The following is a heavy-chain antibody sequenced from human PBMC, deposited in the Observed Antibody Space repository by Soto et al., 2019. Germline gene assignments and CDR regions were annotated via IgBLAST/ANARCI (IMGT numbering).Heavy chain of an antibody. CDR3: ARSTTYYYDSSGKQGAFDI. D-gene: IGHD3-22*01. CDR2: ISAYNGNT. V-gene: IGHV1-18*01. J-gene: IGHJ3*02. Sequence: ASVKVSCKASGYTFTSYVISWVRQAPGQGLEWMGWISAYNGNTNYAQKLQGRVTITTDTSTSTAYMELRSLRSDDTAVYYCARSTTYYYDSSGKQGAFDIWGQGTMVTVSS. CDR1: GYTFTSYV.